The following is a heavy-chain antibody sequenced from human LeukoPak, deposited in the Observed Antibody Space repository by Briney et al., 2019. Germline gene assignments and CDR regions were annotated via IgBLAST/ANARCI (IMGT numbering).Heavy chain of an antibody. CDR3: VLSSGYTYASFDL. Sequence: NESGPTLVNPTQTLTLTCTFSGFSLNISGVSVGWLRQPPGKALEWLALIYGADDKRYSPSLQSRLTIVKDTSKNPLVLAMTNMDPVDTATYYCVLSSGYTYASFDLWGQGTLVTVSS. CDR2: IYGADDK. J-gene: IGHJ4*02. D-gene: IGHD5-18*01. CDR1: GFSLNISGVS. V-gene: IGHV2-5*02.